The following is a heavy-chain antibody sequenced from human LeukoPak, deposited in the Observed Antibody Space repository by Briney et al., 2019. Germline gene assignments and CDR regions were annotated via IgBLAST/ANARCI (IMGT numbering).Heavy chain of an antibody. V-gene: IGHV3-23*01. CDR3: AKLYDSSGYSSSYFDY. Sequence: GGSLRLSCAASGFTFSSYGMSWVRQAPGKGLEWVSAISGSGGSTYYADSVKGRFTISRDNSKNTLYLQMNSLRAEDTAVYYCAKLYDSSGYSSSYFDYWGQGTLVTVSS. CDR2: ISGSGGST. J-gene: IGHJ4*02. D-gene: IGHD3-22*01. CDR1: GFTFSSYG.